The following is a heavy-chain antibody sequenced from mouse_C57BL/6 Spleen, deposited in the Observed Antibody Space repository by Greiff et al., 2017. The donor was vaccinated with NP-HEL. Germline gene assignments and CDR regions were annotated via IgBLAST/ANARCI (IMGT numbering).Heavy chain of an antibody. CDR2: ISGGGGNT. CDR3: ASHHYYGSSWYFDV. V-gene: IGHV5-9*01. J-gene: IGHJ1*03. CDR1: GFTFSSYT. Sequence: DVKLVESGGGLVKPGGSLKLSCAASGFTFSSYTMSWVRQTPEKRLEWVATISGGGGNTYYPDSVKGRFTISRDNAKNTLYLQMSSLRSEDTALYYCASHHYYGSSWYFDVWGTGTTVTVSS. D-gene: IGHD1-1*01.